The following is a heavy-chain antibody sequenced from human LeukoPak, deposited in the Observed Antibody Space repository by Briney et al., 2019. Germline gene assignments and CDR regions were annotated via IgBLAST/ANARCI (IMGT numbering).Heavy chain of an antibody. D-gene: IGHD3-22*01. V-gene: IGHV3-21*01. CDR2: VGRDGSI. CDR1: GFTFNTYT. Sequence: WGSLRLSCVASGFTFNTYTMNWVRQAPGKGLEWISCVGRDGSIHYADSVKGRITISRDNAKNSLFLQMNSLRAEDTAIYYCARRYYDTTGYAFDIWGQGTMVTVSS. CDR3: ARRYYDTTGYAFDI. J-gene: IGHJ3*02.